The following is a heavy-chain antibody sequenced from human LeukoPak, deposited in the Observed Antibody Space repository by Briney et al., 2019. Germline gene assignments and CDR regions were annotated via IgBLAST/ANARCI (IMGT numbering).Heavy chain of an antibody. CDR3: AREPDYYDSRGDAFDI. V-gene: IGHV3-74*01. CDR2: INTDGSTR. J-gene: IGHJ3*02. Sequence: GGSLRLSCAASGFTFSSHWMHWVRQAPGKGLVWVARINTDGSTRNYADSVKGRFTVSRDSAKSTLNLQMNSLRAEDTAVYYCAREPDYYDSRGDAFDIWGQGTMVTVSS. CDR1: GFTFSSHW. D-gene: IGHD3-22*01.